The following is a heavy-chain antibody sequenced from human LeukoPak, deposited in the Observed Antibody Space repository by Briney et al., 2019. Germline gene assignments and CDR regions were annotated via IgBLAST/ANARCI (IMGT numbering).Heavy chain of an antibody. CDR3: ARGPRHGGDY. J-gene: IGHJ4*02. V-gene: IGHV1-2*02. Sequence: ASVKVSCKASGYTFTAYYMHWVRQAPGQGLEWMGWINPDSGGTNYAQNSQGRVTMTRDTSISTAYMELRWLTSDDTAVYYCARGPRHGGDYWGQGTLVTVSS. CDR2: INPDSGGT. D-gene: IGHD4-23*01. CDR1: GYTFTAYY.